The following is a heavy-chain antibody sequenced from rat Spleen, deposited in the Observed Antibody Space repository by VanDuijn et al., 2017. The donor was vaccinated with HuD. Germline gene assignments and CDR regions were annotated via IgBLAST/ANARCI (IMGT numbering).Heavy chain of an antibody. Sequence: EVQLVESGGGLVQPGRSLKLSCAASGFTFSNYGMAWVRQAPTKGLEWVATLSYDGTTTYYRDSVKGRFSISRDIAKSTLYLQMDSLRSEDTATYYCARRHYGYTDYFDSWGPGTMVTVSS. CDR3: ARRHYGYTDYFDS. CDR1: GFTFSNYG. D-gene: IGHD1-9*01. J-gene: IGHJ1*01. V-gene: IGHV5-29*01. CDR2: LSYDGTTT.